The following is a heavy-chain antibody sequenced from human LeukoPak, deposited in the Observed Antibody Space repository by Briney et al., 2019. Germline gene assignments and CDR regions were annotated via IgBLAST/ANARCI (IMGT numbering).Heavy chain of an antibody. V-gene: IGHV4-61*05. D-gene: IGHD3-10*02. CDR2: IYYSGST. Sequence: SETLSLACTVSGGSISSSSYYWSWIRQPPGKGLEWIGYIYYSGSTNYNPSLKSRVTISVDTSKNQFSLKLSSVTAADTAVYYCARGPGTYTMWWFDPWGQGTLVTVSS. CDR3: ARGPGTYTMWWFDP. CDR1: GGSISSSSYY. J-gene: IGHJ5*02.